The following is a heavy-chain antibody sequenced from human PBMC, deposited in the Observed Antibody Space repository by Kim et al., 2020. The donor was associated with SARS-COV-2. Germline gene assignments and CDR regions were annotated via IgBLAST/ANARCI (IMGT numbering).Heavy chain of an antibody. CDR3: VRGGNPSEVPHAPWGC. Sequence: ASVKVSCKASGYTFTAYYLHWMRQAPGQGLEWMGWIQPNSGATDFAPKFLGRVTMTRDTSINTAYMELSRLTSDDTAVYYCVRGGNPSEVPHAPWGCWGQGTLVTVSS. J-gene: IGHJ4*02. V-gene: IGHV1-2*02. CDR2: IQPNSGAT. D-gene: IGHD2-2*01. CDR1: GYTFTAYY.